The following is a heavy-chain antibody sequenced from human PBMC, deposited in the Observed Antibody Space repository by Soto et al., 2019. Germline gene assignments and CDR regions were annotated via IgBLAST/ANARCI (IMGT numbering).Heavy chain of an antibody. CDR3: AKDNPLHYYGMDV. CDR2: ISWNSGSI. Sequence: GGSLRLSCAASGFTFSSYGMHWVRQAPGKGLEWVSGISWNSGSIGYADSVKGRFTISRDNAKNSLYLQMNSLRAEDTALYYCAKDNPLHYYGMDVSGQGTTVTLPS. CDR1: GFTFSSYG. V-gene: IGHV3-9*01. J-gene: IGHJ6*02.